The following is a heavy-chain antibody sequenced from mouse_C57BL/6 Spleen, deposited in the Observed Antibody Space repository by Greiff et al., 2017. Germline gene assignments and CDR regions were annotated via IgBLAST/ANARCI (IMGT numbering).Heavy chain of an antibody. J-gene: IGHJ3*01. V-gene: IGHV1-59*01. D-gene: IGHD2-3*01. CDR2: IDPSDSYT. CDR3: ARGDYDGYYAFAY. CDR1: GYTFTSYW. Sequence: VQLQQSGAELVRPGTSVKLSCKASGYTFTSYWMHWVKQRPGQGLEWIGVIDPSDSYTNYNQKFKGKATLTVDTSSSTAYMQLSSLTSEDSAVYYCARGDYDGYYAFAYWGQGTLVTVSA.